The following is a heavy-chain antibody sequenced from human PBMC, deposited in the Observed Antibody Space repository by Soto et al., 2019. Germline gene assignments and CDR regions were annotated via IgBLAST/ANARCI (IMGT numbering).Heavy chain of an antibody. CDR1: YV. CDR3: ARIGVSSGHESPDFDS. D-gene: IGHD3-16*01. Sequence: YVITRVRQAPGQGLEWMGWISGFNGNTNYAADLQGRVTMTTDTSTSTAYMELRGLRSDDTAVYYCARIGVSSGHESPDFDSWGQGTLVTVSS. CDR2: ISGFNGNT. J-gene: IGHJ4*02. V-gene: IGHV1-18*01.